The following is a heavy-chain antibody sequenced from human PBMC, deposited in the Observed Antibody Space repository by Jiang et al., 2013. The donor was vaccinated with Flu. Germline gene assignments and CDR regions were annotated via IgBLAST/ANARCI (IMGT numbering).Heavy chain of an antibody. V-gene: IGHV6-1*01. CDR1: GDSVSSNSAA. Sequence: QTLSLTCVISGDSVSSNSAAWNWIRQSPSRGLEWLGRTYYRSDWGTDYALSMRSRIVIDPDTAENRFSLHLYSVTPDDAAIYYCARVRLSSSGWFTNPFDVWGQGTLVTVSS. D-gene: IGHD6-19*01. CDR3: ARVRLSSSGWFTNPFDV. J-gene: IGHJ4*02. CDR2: TYYRSDWGT.